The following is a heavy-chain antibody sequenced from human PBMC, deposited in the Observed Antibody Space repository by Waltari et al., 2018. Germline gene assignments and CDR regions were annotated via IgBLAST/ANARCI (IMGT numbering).Heavy chain of an antibody. Sequence: EVQLVQSGAEVKKPGESLKISCKGSGYSFTSYWIGWVRQMPGKGLEWMGIIYPGDSDTRYSPSFQGQVTISADKSISTAYLQWSSLKASDTAMYYCARRCILTGYPTYYYYGMDVWGQGTTVTVSS. CDR3: ARRCILTGYPTYYYYGMDV. J-gene: IGHJ6*02. V-gene: IGHV5-51*01. CDR2: IYPGDSDT. D-gene: IGHD3-9*01. CDR1: GYSFTSYW.